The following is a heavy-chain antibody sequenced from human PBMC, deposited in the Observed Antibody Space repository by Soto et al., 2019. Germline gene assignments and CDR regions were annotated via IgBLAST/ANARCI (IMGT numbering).Heavy chain of an antibody. Sequence: ASETLSLTCSVSGGSVSNKTYYWGWIRQPPGKRLEWIGYVYYSGTTNYNPSLKSRVTISVDLSKNQFSLRLSSVTTADTALYYCARTTAVPNTLRSRYFFDYWGQGTLVTVS. V-gene: IGHV4-61*01. J-gene: IGHJ4*02. CDR2: VYYSGTT. D-gene: IGHD4-17*01. CDR1: GGSVSNKTYY. CDR3: ARTTAVPNTLRSRYFFDY.